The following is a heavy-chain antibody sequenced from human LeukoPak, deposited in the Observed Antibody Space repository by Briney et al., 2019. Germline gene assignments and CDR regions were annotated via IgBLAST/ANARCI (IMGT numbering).Heavy chain of an antibody. D-gene: IGHD4-23*01. Sequence: GGSLRLSCAASGFTFSSSAMSWVRQAPGKGLEWVAVISYDGSNKYYADSVKGRFTISRDNSKNTLYLQMNSLRAEDTAVYYCAKNGQTDYGGNSGFDYWGQGTLVTVSS. J-gene: IGHJ4*02. CDR3: AKNGQTDYGGNSGFDY. V-gene: IGHV3-30*18. CDR2: ISYDGSNK. CDR1: GFTFSSSA.